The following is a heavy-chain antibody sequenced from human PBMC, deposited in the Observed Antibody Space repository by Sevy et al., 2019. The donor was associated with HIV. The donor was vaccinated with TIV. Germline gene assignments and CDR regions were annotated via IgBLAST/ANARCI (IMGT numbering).Heavy chain of an antibody. J-gene: IGHJ4*02. V-gene: IGHV1-24*01. Sequence: ASVKVSCKVFGYTLTQLSMHWVRQAPGKGLEWMGRFDPEDGVTLYAQKLQGRVTLTEDTSADTAYMELNNLRSEDTAVYYCATTKDYYENSGCAFDYWGQGTLVTVSS. CDR3: ATTKDYYENSGCAFDY. D-gene: IGHD3-22*01. CDR2: FDPEDGVT. CDR1: GYTLTQLS.